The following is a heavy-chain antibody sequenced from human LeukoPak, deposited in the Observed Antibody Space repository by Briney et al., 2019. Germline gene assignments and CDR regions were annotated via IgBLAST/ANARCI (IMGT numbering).Heavy chain of an antibody. V-gene: IGHV3-21*01. Sequence: GGSLRLSCAASGFTFSSYSMTWVRQAPGKGLEWVSSISSSSSYIYYADSVKGRFTISRDNAKNSLYLQMNSLRAEDTAVYYCARDLIVVVPAAPIYYYYGMDVWGQGTTVTVSS. CDR2: ISSSSSYI. CDR3: ARDLIVVVPAAPIYYYYGMDV. CDR1: GFTFSSYS. J-gene: IGHJ6*02. D-gene: IGHD2-2*01.